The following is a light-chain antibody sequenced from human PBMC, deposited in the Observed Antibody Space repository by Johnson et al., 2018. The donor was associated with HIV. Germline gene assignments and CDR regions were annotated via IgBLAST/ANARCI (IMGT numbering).Light chain of an antibody. V-gene: IGLV1-51*01. Sequence: QSMLTQPPSVSAAPGQKVTISCSGSSSNIGRNYVSWYQQLPGTAPKLLIFDNNKRPSGIPDRFSASKSGTSATLGITGLQTGDEADYYCGTWDSSLSVYVFGTGTKVTVL. CDR1: SSNIGRNY. CDR2: DNN. J-gene: IGLJ1*01. CDR3: GTWDSSLSVYV.